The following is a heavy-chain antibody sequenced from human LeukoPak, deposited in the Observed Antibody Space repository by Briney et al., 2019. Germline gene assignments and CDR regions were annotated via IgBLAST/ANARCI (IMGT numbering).Heavy chain of an antibody. D-gene: IGHD6-19*01. V-gene: IGHV3-48*01. CDR3: ARGVAVAAFSAFDV. J-gene: IGHJ3*01. Sequence: PGGSLRLSCAASGFTLSSYSMNSVRQAPGKGREWGSYTGSSSTTIYYADAVKGRFTISRDDAKNSLYLQMNSLKAEDTAVYYCARGVAVAAFSAFDVWGQGTMVTVSS. CDR2: TGSSSTTI. CDR1: GFTLSSYS.